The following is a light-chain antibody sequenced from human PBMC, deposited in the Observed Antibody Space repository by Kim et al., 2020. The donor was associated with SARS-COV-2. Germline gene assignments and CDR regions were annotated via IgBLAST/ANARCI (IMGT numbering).Light chain of an antibody. CDR1: QHVRNGH. V-gene: IGKV3-20*01. Sequence: SPGESAHPPTRARQHVRNGHVACDQQTPGQAPSLLSYDAFTRATGIPDRFSGSGSGTDFTLTISRLEPEDFAVYYCQQYTGSPITFGQGTRLEIK. J-gene: IGKJ5*01. CDR2: DAF. CDR3: QQYTGSPIT.